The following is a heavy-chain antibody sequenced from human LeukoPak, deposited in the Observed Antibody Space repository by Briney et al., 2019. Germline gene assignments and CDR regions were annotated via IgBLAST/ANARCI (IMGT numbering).Heavy chain of an antibody. CDR3: ARGKFKIPYVWGSYRSLGRGVGFDP. Sequence: SETLSLTCAVYGGSFSGYYWSWIRQPPGKGLEWIGEINHSGSTNYNPSLKSRVTISVDTSKNQFSLKLSSVTAADTAVYYCARGKFKIPYVWGSYRSLGRGVGFDPWGQGTLVTVSS. D-gene: IGHD3-16*02. V-gene: IGHV4-34*01. CDR1: GGSFSGYY. CDR2: INHSGST. J-gene: IGHJ5*02.